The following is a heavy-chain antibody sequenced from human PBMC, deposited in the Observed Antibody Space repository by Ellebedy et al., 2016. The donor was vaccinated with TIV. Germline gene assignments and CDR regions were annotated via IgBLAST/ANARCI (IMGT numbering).Heavy chain of an antibody. J-gene: IGHJ4*02. CDR1: GFTFSSYG. V-gene: IGHV3-30*03. CDR2: ISYDGSEV. Sequence: GGSLRLSCAASGFTFSSYGLHWVRQAPGRGLEWVSFISYDGSEVSYADSVKGRFTISRDKSRNTLYLQMNSLRAEDTAVYHCARTYQSYFFDYWGQGTLVTVSS. CDR3: ARTYQSYFFDY. D-gene: IGHD2-2*01.